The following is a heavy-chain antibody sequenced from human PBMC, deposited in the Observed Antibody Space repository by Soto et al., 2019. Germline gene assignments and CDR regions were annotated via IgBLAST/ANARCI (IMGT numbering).Heavy chain of an antibody. CDR2: VSDDGGTK. Sequence: GGPQRLSYAASGVHFSSYGVHWVRQAPGKGLEWVAVVSDDGGTKIYADFVKGRFTASRENSMGTLYLQMDSLRADDTAVYYCAREFQWELHAFDIWGQGTMVTVSS. D-gene: IGHD1-26*01. CDR3: AREFQWELHAFDI. J-gene: IGHJ3*02. CDR1: GVHFSSYG. V-gene: IGHV3-30*03.